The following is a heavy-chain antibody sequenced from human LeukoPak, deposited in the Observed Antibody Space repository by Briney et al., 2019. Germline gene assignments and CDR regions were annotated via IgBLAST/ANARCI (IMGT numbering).Heavy chain of an antibody. J-gene: IGHJ3*02. CDR2: IKTDGSSA. CDR1: GFSFSSYW. CDR3: AYPGITMWAFDI. Sequence: GGSLRLSCAASGFSFSSYWMHWVRQAPGKGLVWVSRIKTDGSSATYADSVKGRFTISRDNAKNTLYLQMSSLRAEDTAVYYCAYPGITMWAFDIWGQGTMVTVSS. V-gene: IGHV3-74*01. D-gene: IGHD3-10*02.